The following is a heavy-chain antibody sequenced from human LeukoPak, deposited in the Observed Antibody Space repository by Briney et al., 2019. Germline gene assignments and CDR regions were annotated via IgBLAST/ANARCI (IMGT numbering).Heavy chain of an antibody. CDR3: ARDNAGSGWPFDY. J-gene: IGHJ4*02. CDR1: GGSISSSNW. Sequence: PSETLSLTCAVSGGSISSSNWWSWVRQPPGKGLEWIGEIYHSGSTNYNPSLKSRVTISVDKSKNQFSLKLSSVTAADTAVYYCARDNAGSGWPFDYWGQGTLVTVSS. V-gene: IGHV4-4*02. D-gene: IGHD6-19*01. CDR2: IYHSGST.